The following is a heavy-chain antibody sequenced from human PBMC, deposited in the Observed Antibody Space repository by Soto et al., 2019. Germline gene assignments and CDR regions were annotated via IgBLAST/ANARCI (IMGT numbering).Heavy chain of an antibody. V-gene: IGHV5-10-1*01. CDR1: GYSFAGYW. D-gene: IGHD2-8*02. CDR3: ARQIWDADTGPNYKYYFDC. Sequence: PWESLKISCKGSGYSFAGYWITWVRQKPGKGLEWMGRIDPSDSQTYYSPSFRGHVTISATKSITTVFLQWSSLRASDTAMYYCARQIWDADTGPNYKYYFDCWGKGTQVTVAS. CDR2: IDPSDSQT. J-gene: IGHJ4*02.